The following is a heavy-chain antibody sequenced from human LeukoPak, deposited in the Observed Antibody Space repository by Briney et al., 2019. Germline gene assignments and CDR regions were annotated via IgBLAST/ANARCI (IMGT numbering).Heavy chain of an antibody. CDR3: ARESGRKYYDILTGWPEPNWFDP. D-gene: IGHD3-9*01. Sequence: GASVKVSCKASGYTFTGYYMHWVRQAPGQGLEWMGWINPNSGGTNYAQKLQGRVTMTTDTSTSTAYMELRSLRSDDTAVYYCARESGRKYYDILTGWPEPNWFDPWGQGTLVTVSS. V-gene: IGHV1-2*02. CDR2: INPNSGGT. CDR1: GYTFTGYY. J-gene: IGHJ5*02.